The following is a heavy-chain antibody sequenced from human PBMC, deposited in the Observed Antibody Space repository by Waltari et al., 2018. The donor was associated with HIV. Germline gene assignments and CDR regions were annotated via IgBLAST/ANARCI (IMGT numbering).Heavy chain of an antibody. CDR2: ISGSSEYI. V-gene: IGHV3-21*01. D-gene: IGHD1-26*01. Sequence: EVQLVESGGGLVKPGGSLRLSCAASGFNFTIYSMNWVRQAPGKGLEWVSSISGSSEYIYYADSVKGRFTISRDNAKNSLSLQMNSLRAEDTAVYYCARNHHSGSYLDAFHIWGQGTMVTVSS. CDR1: GFNFTIYS. J-gene: IGHJ3*02. CDR3: ARNHHSGSYLDAFHI.